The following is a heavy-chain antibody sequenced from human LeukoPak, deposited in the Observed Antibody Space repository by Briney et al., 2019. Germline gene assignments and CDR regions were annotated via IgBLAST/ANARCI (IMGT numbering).Heavy chain of an antibody. V-gene: IGHV1-69*13. D-gene: IGHD6-19*01. CDR2: FIPVFGPA. J-gene: IGHJ4*02. CDR1: GGTFSNYA. CDR3: ARAGEVYNSGSYLEY. Sequence: ASVKVSCKASGGTFSNYAVSWVRQAPGQGLEWMGGFIPVFGPANYAQKFQGRVTIAADESTSTAYMELSSLRSEDTAVYYCARAGEVYNSGSYLEYWGQGTLVTVSS.